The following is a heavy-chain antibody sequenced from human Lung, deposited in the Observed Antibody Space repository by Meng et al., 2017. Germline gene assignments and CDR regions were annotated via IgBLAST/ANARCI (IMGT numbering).Heavy chain of an antibody. CDR1: GYTFTDYY. CDR3: ARENVGDGGYDFDF. CDR2: INPNSGGT. J-gene: IGHJ4*02. V-gene: IGHV1-2*06. D-gene: IGHD5-12*01. Sequence: QVQLVQSGAELKKTGAPVKVSCKASGYTFTDYYIHWVRQAPGQGLEWMGRINPNSGGTNYVQKFQGRVTMTRDTSISTAYMELTRLRSDDTAIYYCARENVGDGGYDFDFWGRGTLVTVSS.